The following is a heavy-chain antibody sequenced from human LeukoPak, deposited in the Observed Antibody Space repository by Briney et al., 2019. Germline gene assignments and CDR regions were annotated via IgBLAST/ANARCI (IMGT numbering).Heavy chain of an antibody. Sequence: SETLPLTCTVSGGSISSGSYYWSWIRQPAGKGLEWIGRIYTSGSTNYNPSLKSRVTISVDTSKNQFSLKLSSVTAADTAVYYCARGRQLGPPYFDYWGQGTLVTVSS. CDR3: ARGRQLGPPYFDY. V-gene: IGHV4-61*02. J-gene: IGHJ4*02. CDR2: IYTSGST. D-gene: IGHD6-6*01. CDR1: GGSISSGSYY.